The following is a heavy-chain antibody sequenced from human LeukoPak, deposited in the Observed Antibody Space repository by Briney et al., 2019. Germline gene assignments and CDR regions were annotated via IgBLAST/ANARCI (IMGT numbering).Heavy chain of an antibody. J-gene: IGHJ3*02. D-gene: IGHD3-22*01. V-gene: IGHV3-48*04. CDR1: GFTFSSYS. CDR3: ARDFRDYYDSSGRRRAFDI. Sequence: GGSLRLSCAASGFTFSSYSMNWVRQAPGKGLEWVSYISSSGSTIYYADSVKGRLTISRDNAKNSLYLQMNSLRAEDTAVYYCARDFRDYYDSSGRRRAFDIWGQGTMVTVSS. CDR2: ISSSGSTI.